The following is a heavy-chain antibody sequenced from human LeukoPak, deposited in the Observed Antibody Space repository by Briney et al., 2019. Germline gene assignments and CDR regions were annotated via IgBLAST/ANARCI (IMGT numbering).Heavy chain of an antibody. CDR1: GGSISSGSYY. CDR2: IYTSGST. Sequence: PSETLSLTCTVSGGSISSGSYYWSWIRQPAGKGLEWIGRIYTSGSTNYNPSLKSRVTISVDTSKNQFSLKLSSVTAADTAVYYCARKSGSYDYYYMDVWGKGTTVTVSS. CDR3: ARKSGSYDYYYMDV. V-gene: IGHV4-61*02. D-gene: IGHD3-10*01. J-gene: IGHJ6*03.